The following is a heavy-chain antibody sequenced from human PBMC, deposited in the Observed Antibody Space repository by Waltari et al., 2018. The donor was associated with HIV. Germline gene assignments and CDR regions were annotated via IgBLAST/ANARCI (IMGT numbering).Heavy chain of an antibody. Sequence: EVQLVESGGGLGQPGGSLRLSCATSGFSFGSFSMNWVRQAPGKGLEWLADISSSSSTIYYADSVRGRFTVSRDNAKKSLYLQMNSLRAEDTTVYYCAKDKGYSSSWNFDYWGQGTLVTVSS. J-gene: IGHJ4*02. D-gene: IGHD6-13*01. V-gene: IGHV3-48*01. CDR3: AKDKGYSSSWNFDY. CDR2: ISSSSSTI. CDR1: GFSFGSFS.